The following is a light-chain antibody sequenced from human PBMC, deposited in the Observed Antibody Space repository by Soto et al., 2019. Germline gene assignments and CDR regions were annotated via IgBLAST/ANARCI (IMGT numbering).Light chain of an antibody. J-gene: IGKJ3*01. CDR1: QSVSDSY. CDR3: QHYGTSAL. CDR2: AS. Sequence: EIVLTQSPGTLSLSPGERATLSCRASQSVSDSYLAWYQQKPGQAPRLLIYASSRATGIPDRFSGSGSGKDFPLTISRLEPEDFAVYYCQHYGTSALFGPGTKVDIK. V-gene: IGKV3-20*01.